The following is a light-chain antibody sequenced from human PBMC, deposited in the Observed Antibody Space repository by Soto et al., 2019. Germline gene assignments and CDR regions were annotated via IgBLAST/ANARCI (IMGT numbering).Light chain of an antibody. CDR1: QSVSSN. J-gene: IGKJ3*01. CDR3: QQYNNWPFT. V-gene: IGKV3-15*01. Sequence: EIVMTQSPATLSVSPGERATLSCRASQSVSSNLAWYQQKPGQAPRLLIYGASTRATGIPARFSGSGSGTEFILTISSLQSEDFAAYYCQQYNNWPFTFGPGNKVDIK. CDR2: GAS.